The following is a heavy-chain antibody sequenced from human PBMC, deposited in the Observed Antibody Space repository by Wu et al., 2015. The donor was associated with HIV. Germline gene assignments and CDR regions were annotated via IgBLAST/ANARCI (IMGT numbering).Heavy chain of an antibody. V-gene: IGHV1-69*13. CDR1: GGTFSSYA. J-gene: IGHJ5*02. CDR2: IIPIFNTT. D-gene: IGHD3-22*01. Sequence: QVRLVQSGAEVKKPGSSVKVSCKASGGTFSSYAISWVRQAPGQGLEWMGRIIPIFNTTNYAQKFQGRVTITADESTSTAYMELSSLRSEDTAVYYCGRDSVQIVVVTGSWFDPWGQGTLVTVSS. CDR3: GRDSVQIVVVTGSWFDP.